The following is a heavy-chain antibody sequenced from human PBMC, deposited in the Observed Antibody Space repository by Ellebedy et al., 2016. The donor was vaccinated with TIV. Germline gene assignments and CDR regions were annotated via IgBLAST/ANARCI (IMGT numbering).Heavy chain of an antibody. Sequence: GESLKISCAASGFIFSNAWMNWVRQAPGKGLEWVGRIKSKTDGGTTDYAAPVKGRFSISRDDSKNKLYLQMNSLKTEDTAMYYCTTDGLTIYYGFDVWGQGTTVTVSS. J-gene: IGHJ6*02. CDR2: IKSKTDGGTT. CDR1: GFIFSNAW. CDR3: TTDGLTIYYGFDV. D-gene: IGHD3/OR15-3a*01. V-gene: IGHV3-15*07.